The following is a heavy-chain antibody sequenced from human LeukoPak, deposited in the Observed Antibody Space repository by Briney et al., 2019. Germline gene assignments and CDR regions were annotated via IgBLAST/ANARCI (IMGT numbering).Heavy chain of an antibody. J-gene: IGHJ5*02. CDR2: ISYIGST. D-gene: IGHD4-17*01. V-gene: IGHV4-39*07. CDR1: GGSISSGSFY. Sequence: PSETLSLTCTVSGGSISSGSFYWGWIRQPPGKGLEWIGSISYIGSTYYNPSLKSRVTISVDTSKNQFSLRLSSVTAADTAVYYCAGAYGNNWFDPWGQGTLVTVSS. CDR3: AGAYGNNWFDP.